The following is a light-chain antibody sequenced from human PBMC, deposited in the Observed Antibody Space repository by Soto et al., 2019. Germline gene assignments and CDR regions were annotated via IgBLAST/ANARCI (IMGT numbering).Light chain of an antibody. J-gene: IGLJ1*01. CDR1: SSDVGSYNL. CDR2: EGS. CDR3: GSWDSKLSAGDYV. Sequence: QSALTQPASVSGSPGQSITISCTGTSSDVGSYNLVSWYQQHPGKAPKLMIYEGSKRPSGVSNRFSGSKSGNTASLTISGLQAEDEADYYCGSWDSKLSAGDYVFGTGTKLTVL. V-gene: IGLV2-23*01.